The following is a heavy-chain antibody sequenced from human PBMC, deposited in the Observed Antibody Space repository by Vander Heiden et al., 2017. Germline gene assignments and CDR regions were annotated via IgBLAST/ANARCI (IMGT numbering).Heavy chain of an antibody. J-gene: IGHJ4*02. CDR3: AREGSQSCSGGSCTDY. D-gene: IGHD2-15*01. V-gene: IGHV1-8*01. Sequence: QVQLVQSGAEVKKPGASVTVSCKASGYTFTSYDLNWVRQATGQGLEWMGWMNPNSGNTGYAQKFQGRVTMTRNTSISTAYMELSSLRSEDTAVYYCAREGSQSCSGGSCTDYWGQGTLVTVSS. CDR1: GYTFTSYD. CDR2: MNPNSGNT.